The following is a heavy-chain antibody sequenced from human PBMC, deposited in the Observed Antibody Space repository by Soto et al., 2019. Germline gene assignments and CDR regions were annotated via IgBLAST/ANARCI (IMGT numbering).Heavy chain of an antibody. CDR2: ISSSSSYI. Sequence: EVQLVESGGGLVKPGGSLRLSCAASGFTFSSYSMNWVRQAPGKGLEWVSSISSSSSYIYYADSVKGRFTISRDNAKNSLYLQMNSLRAEDTAVYYCARAGGSGSYYPPDYWGQGTLVTVSS. CDR1: GFTFSSYS. J-gene: IGHJ4*02. V-gene: IGHV3-21*01. D-gene: IGHD3-10*01. CDR3: ARAGGSGSYYPPDY.